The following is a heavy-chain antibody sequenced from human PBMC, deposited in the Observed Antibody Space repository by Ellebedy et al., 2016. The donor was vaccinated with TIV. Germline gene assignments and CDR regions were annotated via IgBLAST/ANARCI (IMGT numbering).Heavy chain of an antibody. J-gene: IGHJ4*02. CDR1: GINFGDYA. CDR2: ITSKTYGGTT. CDR3: TNFDRLFASGI. Sequence: PGGSLRLSCTASGINFGDYAVGWFRQAPGKGLEWVGYITSKTYGGTTDYAVSVKGRFTISRDDSRNIAYLQMNSLNTEDTAVYYCTNFDRLFASGIWGQGTLVTVSS. D-gene: IGHD3-9*01. V-gene: IGHV3-49*03.